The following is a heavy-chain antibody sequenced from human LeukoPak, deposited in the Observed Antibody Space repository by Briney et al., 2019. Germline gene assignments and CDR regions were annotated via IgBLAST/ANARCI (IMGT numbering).Heavy chain of an antibody. CDR3: AKAKGDYYFDS. V-gene: IGHV3-23*01. D-gene: IGHD2-21*01. Sequence: PGGSLRLSCAASGFGFMSYAMSWVRQAQGMGLEWVSGISSSSRNTYYADSVKGRFTISRDNSKNTLYLQMNSLRADDTAVYFCAKAKGDYYFDSWGQGTPVTVSS. CDR1: GFGFMSYA. CDR2: ISSSSRNT. J-gene: IGHJ4*02.